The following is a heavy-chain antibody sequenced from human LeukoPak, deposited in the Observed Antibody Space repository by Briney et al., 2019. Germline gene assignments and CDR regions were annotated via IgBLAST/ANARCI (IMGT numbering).Heavy chain of an antibody. J-gene: IGHJ6*02. D-gene: IGHD2-2*03. Sequence: ASVKVSCKASGYTFTIYAMHWVRQAPGQRLEWMGWINAGNGNTKYSQKFQGRVTITRDTSASTAYMELSSLRSEDTAVYYCARVDLYYYGMDVWGQGTTVTVSS. V-gene: IGHV1-3*01. CDR2: INAGNGNT. CDR1: GYTFTIYA. CDR3: ARVDLYYYGMDV.